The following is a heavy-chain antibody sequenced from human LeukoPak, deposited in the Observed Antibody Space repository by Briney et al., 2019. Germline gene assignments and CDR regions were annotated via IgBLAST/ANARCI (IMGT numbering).Heavy chain of an antibody. Sequence: PSETLSLTCTVSGGSISSYYWSWIRQPPGKGLEWIGYIYYSGSTNYNPSLKSRVTISVDTSKNQFSLELSSVTAADTAVYYCAREGEESFDYWGQGTLVTVSS. J-gene: IGHJ4*02. CDR2: IYYSGST. D-gene: IGHD3-16*01. V-gene: IGHV4-59*01. CDR3: AREGEESFDY. CDR1: GGSISSYY.